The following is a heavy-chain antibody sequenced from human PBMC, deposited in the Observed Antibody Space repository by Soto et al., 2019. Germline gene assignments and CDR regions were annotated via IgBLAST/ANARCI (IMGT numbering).Heavy chain of an antibody. CDR1: GYTFGGYY. V-gene: IGHV1-2*02. Sequence: ASVKVSCKASGYTFGGYYIHWVRQAPGQGLEWMALINPTTGGTNYAQKFQGRVTMTWDTSISTAYMELSRLRSDDTAIYYCAREYCSSIGCSHYFDSGAKGTRVPVSS. J-gene: IGHJ4*02. D-gene: IGHD2-2*01. CDR2: INPTTGGT. CDR3: AREYCSSIGCSHYFDS.